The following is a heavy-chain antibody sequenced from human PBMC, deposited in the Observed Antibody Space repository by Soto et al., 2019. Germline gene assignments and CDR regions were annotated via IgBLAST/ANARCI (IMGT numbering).Heavy chain of an antibody. CDR1: GFTFSNYG. Sequence: QVQLVESGGGVVQPGRSLRLSCAASGFTFSNYGMHWVRQAPGKGLEWVAVISHDGSTKYYADSVKGRFTISRDNSKNTLYLQMDSLRAEDTAVYYCAKPSQRSGYHYDFWYFDLWGRGTLVTVSS. J-gene: IGHJ2*01. CDR2: ISHDGSTK. V-gene: IGHV3-30*18. CDR3: AKPSQRSGYHYDFWYFDL. D-gene: IGHD3-22*01.